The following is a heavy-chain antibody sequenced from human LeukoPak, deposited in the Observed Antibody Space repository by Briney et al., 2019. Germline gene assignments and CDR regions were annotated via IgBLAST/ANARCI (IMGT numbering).Heavy chain of an antibody. CDR2: ISYDGSNK. D-gene: IGHD4-17*01. V-gene: IGHV3-30-3*01. CDR3: AKDTNRYCDYLYYFDY. CDR1: GFTFSSYA. Sequence: PGRSLRLACAASGFTFSSYAMHWVSQAPGKGLERVTVISYDGSNKYYADSVKGRFTISRDNSKTTLYLQMNSLRAEDTALYYCAKDTNRYCDYLYYFDYWGQGTLVTVSS. J-gene: IGHJ4*02.